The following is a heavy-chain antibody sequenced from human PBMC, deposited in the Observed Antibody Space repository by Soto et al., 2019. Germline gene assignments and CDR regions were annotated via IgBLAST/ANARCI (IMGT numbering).Heavy chain of an antibody. D-gene: IGHD2-2*02. CDR3: ARAVLHRDAFDI. CDR2: ISSSSSTI. J-gene: IGHJ3*02. V-gene: IGHV3-48*01. Sequence: PGGSLRLSCAASGFTFSSRCMHWVRQAPGKGLEWVSYISSSSSTIYYADSVKGRFTISRDNAKNSLYLQMNSLRAEDTAVYYCARAVLHRDAFDIWGQGTMVTVSS. CDR1: GFTFSSRC.